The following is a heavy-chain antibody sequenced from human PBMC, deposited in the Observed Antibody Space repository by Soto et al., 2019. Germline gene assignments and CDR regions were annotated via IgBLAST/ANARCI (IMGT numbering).Heavy chain of an antibody. CDR3: ASMRQLVDYFSYYMDV. CDR1: GYTFTNYG. Sequence: QVQLLQSGAEVKKPGASVKVSCTASGYTFTNYGITWVRQAPGQGLEWMGWISAYNGDTHYTQRLQGRVTMTTDTSTSTAYMELRGLRSDDTAVYYCASMRQLVDYFSYYMDVWGKGTTVTVSS. V-gene: IGHV1-18*01. D-gene: IGHD6-6*01. CDR2: ISAYNGDT. J-gene: IGHJ6*03.